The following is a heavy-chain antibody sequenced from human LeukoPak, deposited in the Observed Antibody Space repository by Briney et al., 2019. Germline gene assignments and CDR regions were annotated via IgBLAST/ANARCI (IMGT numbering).Heavy chain of an antibody. CDR1: GFTVSSNY. CDR3: ASALGCSSTSCYYYYYMDV. J-gene: IGHJ6*03. D-gene: IGHD2-2*01. CDR2: IYSGGST. Sequence: GGSLRLSCAASGFTVSSNYMSWVRQAPGKGLEWVSVIYSGGSTYCADSVKGRFTISRDNSKNTLYLQMNSLRAEDTAVYYCASALGCSSTSCYYYYYMDVWGKGTTVTISS. V-gene: IGHV3-53*01.